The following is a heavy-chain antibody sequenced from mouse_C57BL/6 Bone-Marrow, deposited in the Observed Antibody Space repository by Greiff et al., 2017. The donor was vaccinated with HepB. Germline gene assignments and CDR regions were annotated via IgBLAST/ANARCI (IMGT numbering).Heavy chain of an antibody. D-gene: IGHD1-1*01. J-gene: IGHJ1*03. V-gene: IGHV1-85*01. CDR3: ATRYWYFDV. CDR2: IYPRDGST. CDR1: GYTFTSYD. Sequence: QVQLKESGPELVKPGASVKLSCKASGYTFTSYDINWVKQRPGQGLEWIGWIYPRDGSTKYNEKFKGKATLTVDTSSSTAYMARHSLTSEDSAVYFCATRYWYFDVWGTGTTVTVSS.